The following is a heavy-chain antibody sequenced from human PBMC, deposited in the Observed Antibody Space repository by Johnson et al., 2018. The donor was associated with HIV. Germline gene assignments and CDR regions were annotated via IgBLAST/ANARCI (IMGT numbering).Heavy chain of an antibody. V-gene: IGHV3-66*03. D-gene: IGHD2-15*01. CDR3: AKEYRNLYCSGGSCYSAAFDI. CDR1: GFTVSSNY. Sequence: VQLVESGGGLIQPGGSLRLSCAASGFTVSSNYMSWVRQAPGKGLEWVSVIYSGGSTYYADSVKGRFTISRDNSKNTLYLQMNSLSPDDTAVYYCAKEYRNLYCSGGSCYSAAFDIWGQGTMVTVSS. CDR2: IYSGGST. J-gene: IGHJ3*02.